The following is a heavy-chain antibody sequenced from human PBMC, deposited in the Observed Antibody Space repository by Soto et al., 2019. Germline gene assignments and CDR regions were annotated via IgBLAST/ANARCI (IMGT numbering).Heavy chain of an antibody. CDR2: IRSKANNYAT. J-gene: IGHJ5*02. CDR3: TRSDSGYA. D-gene: IGHD5-12*01. Sequence: PRGSLRFSCAASVFTFSGSAMHWVRQASGKGLEWVGRIRSKANNYATAYAASVKGRFTISRDDSKNTAYLQMNSLKTEDTAVYYCTRSDSGYAWGQGTLVTVSS. V-gene: IGHV3-73*01. CDR1: VFTFSGSA.